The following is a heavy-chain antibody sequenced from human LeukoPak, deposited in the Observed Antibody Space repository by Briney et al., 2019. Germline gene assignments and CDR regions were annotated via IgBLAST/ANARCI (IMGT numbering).Heavy chain of an antibody. D-gene: IGHD6-13*01. CDR1: GFTFTSYW. V-gene: IGHV3-74*01. CDR2: INSDGSST. CDR3: AREGSRTPYSSSWTSYAFDI. Sequence: GGSLGLSCVASGFTFTSYWMHWVRQAPGKGLVWVSRINSDGSSTSYADSVKGRFTISRDNAKNTLYLQMNSLRAEDTAVYYCAREGSRTPYSSSWTSYAFDIWGQGTMVTVSS. J-gene: IGHJ3*02.